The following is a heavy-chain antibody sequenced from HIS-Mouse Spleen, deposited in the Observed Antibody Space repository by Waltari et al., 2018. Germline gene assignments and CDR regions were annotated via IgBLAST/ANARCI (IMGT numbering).Heavy chain of an antibody. CDR2: INHSGST. CDR1: GGSFSGYH. J-gene: IGHJ5*02. D-gene: IGHD6-13*01. CDR3: ARGLQYSSSWFRWFDP. Sequence: QVQLQQWGAGLLKPSETLSLTCAGYGGSFSGYHLSWLRQPPGKGLEWIGEINHSGSTNYNPSLKSRVTISVDTSKNQFSLKLSSVTAADTAVYYCARGLQYSSSWFRWFDPWGQGTLVTVSS. V-gene: IGHV4-34*01.